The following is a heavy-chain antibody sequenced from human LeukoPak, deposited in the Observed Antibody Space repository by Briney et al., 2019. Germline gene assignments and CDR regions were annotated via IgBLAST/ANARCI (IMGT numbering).Heavy chain of an antibody. CDR3: ARADYYDSSGAIDY. CDR2: IYYSRSA. J-gene: IGHJ4*02. D-gene: IGHD3-22*01. CDR1: GGSISSYY. V-gene: IGHV4-59*01. Sequence: SETLSLTCTVSGGSISSYYWSWIRQPPGKGLEWIGYIYYSRSANYNPSLKSRVAISVDTSKNQFSLKLSSVTAADTAVYYCARADYYDSSGAIDYWGQGTLATVSS.